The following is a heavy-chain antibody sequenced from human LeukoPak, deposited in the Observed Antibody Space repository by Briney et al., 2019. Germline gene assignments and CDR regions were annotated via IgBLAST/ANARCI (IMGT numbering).Heavy chain of an antibody. CDR2: IIPIFGTA. V-gene: IGHV1-69*13. D-gene: IGHD3-9*01. Sequence: ASVKVSCKASGGTFSSYAISWVRQDPGQGLEWMGGIIPIFGTANYAQKFQGRVTITADESTSTAYMELSSLRSGDTAVYYCASPVLYDILTENYYYGMDVWGQGTTVTVSS. CDR1: GGTFSSYA. CDR3: ASPVLYDILTENYYYGMDV. J-gene: IGHJ6*02.